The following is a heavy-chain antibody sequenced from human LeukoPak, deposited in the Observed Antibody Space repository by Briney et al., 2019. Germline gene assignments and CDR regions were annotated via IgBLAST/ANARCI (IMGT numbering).Heavy chain of an antibody. D-gene: IGHD3-3*01. CDR1: GFTFSDFS. J-gene: IGHJ6*02. Sequence: GGSLRLSCAASGFTFSDFSMSWIRQAPGKGLEWVSYISSSGSTIYYADSVKGRFTISRDNAKNSLYLQMNSLRAEDTAVYYCARASVRFLEWLITHYYYGMDVWGQGTTVTVSS. CDR2: ISSSGSTI. CDR3: ARASVRFLEWLITHYYYGMDV. V-gene: IGHV3-11*01.